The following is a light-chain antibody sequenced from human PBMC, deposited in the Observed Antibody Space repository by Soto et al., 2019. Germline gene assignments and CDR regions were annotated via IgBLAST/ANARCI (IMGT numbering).Light chain of an antibody. CDR2: AAS. J-gene: IGKJ5*01. CDR1: QSIGSN. CDR3: QHYTNWPPIT. V-gene: IGKV3-15*01. Sequence: ILMTQSPVTLSVSPGDSATLSCRASQSIGSNLAWYQQKPGQPPRLLIYAASTRVTGLPGRFSGRGSGTEFTLPISGLQSEDFAIYYCQHYTNWPPITFGQGTRLEIK.